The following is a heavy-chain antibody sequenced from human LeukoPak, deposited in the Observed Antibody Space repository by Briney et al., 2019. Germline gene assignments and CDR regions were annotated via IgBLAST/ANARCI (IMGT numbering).Heavy chain of an antibody. CDR3: ARDHQYQLLSQYYYYYMDV. V-gene: IGHV1-2*02. Sequence: ASVKVSRKASGYTFTGYYMHWVRQAPGQGLEWMGWINPNSGGTNYAQKFQGRVTMTRDTSISTAYMELSRLRSDDTAVYYCARDHQYQLLSQYYYYYMDVWGKGTTVTVSS. J-gene: IGHJ6*03. CDR2: INPNSGGT. D-gene: IGHD2-2*01. CDR1: GYTFTGYY.